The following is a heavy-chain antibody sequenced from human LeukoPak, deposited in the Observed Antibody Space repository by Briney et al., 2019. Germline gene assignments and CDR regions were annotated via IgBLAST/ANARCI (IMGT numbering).Heavy chain of an antibody. V-gene: IGHV3-64*04. Sequence: GGSLRLSCSASGFTFSRYTMHWVRQAPGKGLEYVSVISSNGGSTYYADSVKGRFTISRDNSKNTLYLQMNSLRAEDTAVYYCAKSETSATTFLDYWGQGTLVTVSS. J-gene: IGHJ4*02. CDR1: GFTFSRYT. CDR2: ISSNGGST. CDR3: AKSETSATTFLDY. D-gene: IGHD3-16*01.